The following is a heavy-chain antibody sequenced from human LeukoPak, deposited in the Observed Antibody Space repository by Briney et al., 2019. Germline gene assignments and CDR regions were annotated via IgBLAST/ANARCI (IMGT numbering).Heavy chain of an antibody. CDR3: ARDSAKNPPSGSDSGYYYGMDV. D-gene: IGHD1-26*01. V-gene: IGHV1-18*01. J-gene: IGHJ6*02. CDR2: ISAYNGNT. CDR1: GYTFTSYG. Sequence: VASVKVSCKASGYTFTSYGISWVRQAPGQGLEWMGWISAYNGNTNYAQKLQGRVTMTTDTSTSTAYMELRSLRSDDTAVYYCARDSAKNPPSGSDSGYYYGMDVWGQGTTVTVSS.